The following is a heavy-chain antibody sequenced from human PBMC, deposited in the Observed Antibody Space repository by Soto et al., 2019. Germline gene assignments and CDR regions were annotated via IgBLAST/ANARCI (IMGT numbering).Heavy chain of an antibody. Sequence: QITLNESGPTVVRPTETLTLTCRFSGFSLTTSGVGVGWIRQSPGKAPEWLALIFWDDDKRYSASLKSRLTLTRDTSKSQVVLTVSDLDPTDTATYYCAHRVLRTVFGLVTTTAIYFDFWGQGTPVAVSS. CDR1: GFSLTTSGVG. J-gene: IGHJ4*02. D-gene: IGHD3-3*01. V-gene: IGHV2-5*02. CDR2: IFWDDDK. CDR3: AHRVLRTVFGLVTTTAIYFDF.